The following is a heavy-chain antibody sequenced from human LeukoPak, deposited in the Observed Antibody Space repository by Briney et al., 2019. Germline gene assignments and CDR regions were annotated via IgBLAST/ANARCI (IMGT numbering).Heavy chain of an antibody. CDR3: ARGFGGYSYGTPFYYGMDV. CDR2: TYYSGST. V-gene: IGHV4-59*08. Sequence: SETLSLTCTVSGGSLSSYYWSWIRQPPGKGLEWIGYTYYSGSTNYNPSLKSRVTISVDTSKNQFSLKLSSVTAADTAVYYCARGFGGYSYGTPFYYGMDVWGQGTTVTVSS. D-gene: IGHD5-18*01. J-gene: IGHJ6*02. CDR1: GGSLSSYY.